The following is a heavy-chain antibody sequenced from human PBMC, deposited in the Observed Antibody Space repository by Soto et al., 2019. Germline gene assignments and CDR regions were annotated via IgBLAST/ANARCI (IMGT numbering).Heavy chain of an antibody. J-gene: IGHJ5*02. CDR2: IFYSGGT. Sequence: QLLLQESGPGLVKPSETLSLTCNVSGGSILDSTYYWAWIRQSPGKGLEWIGTIFYSGGTFYTPSLKSRVTMSVDTSNNQFSLKLSSVTAADTAVYYCARQASGYYYGWFDPWGQGTLVTVSS. CDR1: GGSILDSTYY. CDR3: ARQASGYYYGWFDP. V-gene: IGHV4-39*01. D-gene: IGHD3-22*01.